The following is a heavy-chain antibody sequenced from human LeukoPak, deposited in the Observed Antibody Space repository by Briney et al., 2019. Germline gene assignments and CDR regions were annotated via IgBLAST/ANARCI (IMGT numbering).Heavy chain of an antibody. CDR3: SKRGGCRSNRWHVAGIFFFYL. V-gene: IGHV3-33*06. J-gene: IGHJ4*02. CDR1: GFTFSSYG. CDR2: IWYDGSNE. D-gene: IGHD2-2*01. Sequence: YPGGSLRLSCAASGFTFSSYGIHWVRQAPGKGLEWVAVIWYDGSNEYYADSVKGRFTISRDNSKNTLYLQMDSLRAEDTAVYYCSKRGGCRSNRWHVAGIFFFYLRGQGTLVTVSS.